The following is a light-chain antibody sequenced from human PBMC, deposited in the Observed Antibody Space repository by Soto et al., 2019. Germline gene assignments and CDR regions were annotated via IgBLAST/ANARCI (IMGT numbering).Light chain of an antibody. CDR1: QSISSW. Sequence: DIQMTQSPSTLSASVGDRVTITCRASQSISSWLAWYQQKPGKAPKLLIYDASSLESGIPSRFSDSGSGTEVKPTIYNRQTDDFATYDCQQYNWYPRTFGQATKVEFK. CDR2: DAS. J-gene: IGKJ1*01. V-gene: IGKV1-5*01. CDR3: QQYNWYPRT.